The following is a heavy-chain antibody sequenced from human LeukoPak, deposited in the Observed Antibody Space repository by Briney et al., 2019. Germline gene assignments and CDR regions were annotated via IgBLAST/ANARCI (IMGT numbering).Heavy chain of an antibody. D-gene: IGHD3-10*01. CDR1: GGTFSSYA. CDR3: ARDPTYYYGSGSPYYFDY. Sequence: ASVKVSCKASGGTFSSYAISWVRQASGQGLEWMGGVIPIFGTANYAQKFQGRVTITADESTSTAYMELSSLRSEDTAVYYCARDPTYYYGSGSPYYFDYWGQGTLVTVSS. CDR2: VIPIFGTA. V-gene: IGHV1-69*13. J-gene: IGHJ4*02.